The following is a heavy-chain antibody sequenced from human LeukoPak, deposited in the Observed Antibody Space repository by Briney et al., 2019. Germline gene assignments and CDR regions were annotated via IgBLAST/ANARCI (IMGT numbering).Heavy chain of an antibody. J-gene: IGHJ5*02. CDR1: GYTFTSYA. V-gene: IGHV1-69*05. CDR2: IIPIFGTA. CDR3: ARSPSGSYPNWFDP. Sequence: ASVKVSCKASGYTFTSYAISWVRQAPGQGLEWMGGIIPIFGTANYAQKFQGRVTITTDESTSTAYMELSSLRSEDTAVYYCARSPSGSYPNWFDPWGQGTLVTVSS. D-gene: IGHD1-26*01.